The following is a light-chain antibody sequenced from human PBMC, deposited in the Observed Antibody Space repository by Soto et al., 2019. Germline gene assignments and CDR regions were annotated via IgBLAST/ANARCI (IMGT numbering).Light chain of an antibody. V-gene: IGKV1-5*03. J-gene: IGKJ1*01. Sequence: DIQMTQSPSTLSASVGDRVTITCRASQRISGLLAWYQQKPGKAPKLLIYKASGLESGVPSRFSGSGSGTEFTLTINGLQPDDFATYYCQQYNTFWTFGQGAKVEVK. CDR3: QQYNTFWT. CDR1: QRISGL. CDR2: KAS.